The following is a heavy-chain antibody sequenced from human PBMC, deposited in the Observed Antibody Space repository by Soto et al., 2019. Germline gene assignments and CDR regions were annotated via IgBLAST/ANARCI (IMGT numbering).Heavy chain of an antibody. Sequence: SETLSLTCAVYGGSFSGYYWSWIRQPPGKGLEWIGEINHSGSINYNPSLKSRVTISVDTSKNQFSLKLSSVTAADTAVYYCARGTSHSSSWYNWFDTWGQGTLVTVSS. CDR1: GGSFSGYY. J-gene: IGHJ5*02. V-gene: IGHV4-34*01. CDR3: ARGTSHSSSWYNWFDT. CDR2: INHSGSI. D-gene: IGHD6-13*01.